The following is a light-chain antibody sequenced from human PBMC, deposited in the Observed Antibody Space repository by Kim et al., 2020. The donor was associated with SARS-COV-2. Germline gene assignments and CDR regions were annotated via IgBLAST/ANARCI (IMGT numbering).Light chain of an antibody. V-gene: IGKV1-6*02. CDR2: TVS. J-gene: IGKJ1*01. Sequence: SVGDRVTISCRASQDITTYLGWYQQKPGKAPKVLFYTVSTLQSGVPSRFSGSGSGTDFTLTISSLQPEDFATYYCLQDYSYPLTFGQGTKVDIK. CDR1: QDITTY. CDR3: LQDYSYPLT.